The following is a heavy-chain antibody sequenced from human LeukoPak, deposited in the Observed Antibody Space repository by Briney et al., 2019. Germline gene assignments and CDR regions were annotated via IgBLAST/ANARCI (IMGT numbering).Heavy chain of an antibody. V-gene: IGHV3-30*02. CDR3: ARHYCSVTSCYGRYFDS. D-gene: IGHD2-2*01. CDR1: GFIFSNNG. Sequence: GGSLRLSCAASGFIFSNNGMHWVRQAPGKGLEWVAFIRYDGSNTYYADSVKGRFTISRDNAKNSLYLQMNSLKAEDTAVYYCARHYCSVTSCYGRYFDSWGQGILVTVSS. J-gene: IGHJ4*02. CDR2: IRYDGSNT.